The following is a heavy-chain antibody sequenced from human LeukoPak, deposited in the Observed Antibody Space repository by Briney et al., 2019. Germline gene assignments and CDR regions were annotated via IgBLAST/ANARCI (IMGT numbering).Heavy chain of an antibody. Sequence: PGGSLRLSCIASGFMFSNYWMAWVRQVPGKGLEWLANIKPDGSDKYYVDSVKGRFTISRDNAKNSLYLQMSSLGAEDKAVYYCARRDTPSKWYYYIDVWGKGTTVRVSS. CDR1: GFMFSNYW. D-gene: IGHD2-15*01. J-gene: IGHJ6*03. V-gene: IGHV3-7*01. CDR3: ARRDTPSKWYYYIDV. CDR2: IKPDGSDK.